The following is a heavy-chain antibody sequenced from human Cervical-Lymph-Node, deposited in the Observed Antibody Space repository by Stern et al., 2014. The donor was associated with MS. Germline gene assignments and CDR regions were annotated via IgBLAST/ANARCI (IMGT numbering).Heavy chain of an antibody. V-gene: IGHV3-74*02. CDR2: INSDGQTT. D-gene: IGHD6-13*01. CDR1: GFTISGYW. CDR3: ARARKGSRNALDV. J-gene: IGHJ6*02. Sequence: QLVQSGGGLVQPGGSLQVSCAASGFTISGYWMHWVRQVPGKGLVWVSRINSDGQTTDYADSVTGRFIISRDNAENTLYLQMNNLRAEDTAVYYCARARKGSRNALDVWGQGTTVTVSS.